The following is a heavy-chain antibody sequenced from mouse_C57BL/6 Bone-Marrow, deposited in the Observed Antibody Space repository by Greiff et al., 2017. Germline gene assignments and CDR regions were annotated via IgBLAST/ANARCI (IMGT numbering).Heavy chain of an antibody. V-gene: IGHV1-64*01. D-gene: IGHD2-4*01. J-gene: IGHJ3*01. CDR2: IHPNSGST. CDR1: GYTFTSYW. CDR3: TRHYYSPSFAY. Sequence: QVQLQQPGAELVKPGASVKLSCKASGYTFTSYWMHWVKQRPGQGLEWIGMIHPNSGSTNYNEKFKSKATLTVDKSSSTAYMQLSRLSSEDSAVYYCTRHYYSPSFAYWGQGTLVTVSA.